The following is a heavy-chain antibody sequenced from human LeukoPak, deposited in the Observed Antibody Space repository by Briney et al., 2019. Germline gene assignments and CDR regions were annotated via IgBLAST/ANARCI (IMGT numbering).Heavy chain of an antibody. Sequence: GGSLRLSCAASGFTFSSYGMSWVRQAPGKGLEWVSYISSSSFTIYYVDSVKGRFTISRDNAKNSLYLQMNSLRAEDTAVYYCARVYCGGDCYPDYWGQGTLVTVSS. J-gene: IGHJ4*02. D-gene: IGHD2-21*02. CDR2: ISSSSFTI. CDR1: GFTFSSYG. CDR3: ARVYCGGDCYPDY. V-gene: IGHV3-48*01.